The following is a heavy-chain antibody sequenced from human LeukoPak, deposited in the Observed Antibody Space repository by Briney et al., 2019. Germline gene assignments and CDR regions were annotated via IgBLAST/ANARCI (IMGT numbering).Heavy chain of an antibody. V-gene: IGHV3-53*01. Sequence: GGSLRLSAAASVFTVSSNYISGVRPAPGKGLEWVSVIYSGSSTYYADSVKGRFTISRDNSKNTLYLQINSLRAEDTAVYYSARGGRRRAFDYWGQGTLVTVSS. CDR2: IYSGSST. CDR1: VFTVSSNY. CDR3: ARGGRRRAFDY. J-gene: IGHJ4*02.